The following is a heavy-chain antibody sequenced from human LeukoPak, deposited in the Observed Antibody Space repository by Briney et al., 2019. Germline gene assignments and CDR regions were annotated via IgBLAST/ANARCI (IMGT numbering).Heavy chain of an antibody. J-gene: IGHJ4*02. V-gene: IGHV3-23*01. Sequence: GGSLRLSCAASGFTLSSYAMSWVRQAPGKGLEWVSTISGSGGSTYYADSVKGRFTISRDNSKNTLYLQMNSLRAEDTAVYYCAKLGTRGFYFDYWGQGTLVTVSS. D-gene: IGHD3-16*01. CDR3: AKLGTRGFYFDY. CDR1: GFTLSSYA. CDR2: ISGSGGST.